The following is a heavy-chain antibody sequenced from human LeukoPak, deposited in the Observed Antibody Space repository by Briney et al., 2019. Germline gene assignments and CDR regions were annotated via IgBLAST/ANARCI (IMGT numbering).Heavy chain of an antibody. CDR3: ARHEKGRNSSGYRAKYYFDY. CDR1: GGSISSSSYY. V-gene: IGHV4-39*01. J-gene: IGHJ4*02. Sequence: PSETLSLTCTVSGGSISSSSYYWGWIRQPPGKGLEWIGTIYYSGTTYYNPSFTSRVTISVDTSKNQFSLKLSSVTAADTAVYYCARHEKGRNSSGYRAKYYFDYWGQGTLVTVSS. D-gene: IGHD3-22*01. CDR2: IYYSGTT.